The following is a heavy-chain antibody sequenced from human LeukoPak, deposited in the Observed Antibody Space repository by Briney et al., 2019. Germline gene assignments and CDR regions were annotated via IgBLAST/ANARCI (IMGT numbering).Heavy chain of an antibody. CDR2: IYSDGGST. J-gene: IGHJ6*04. V-gene: IGHV3-74*01. D-gene: IGHD3-10*02. CDR3: AELGIAMIGGV. Sequence: GGSLRLSCAASGFSFYSSWMHWVRQVPGKGLVWVSRIYSDGGSTRYADSVKGRFTISRDNAKNSLYLQMNSLRAEDTAVYYCAELGIAMIGGVWGKGTTVTISS. CDR1: GFSFYSSW.